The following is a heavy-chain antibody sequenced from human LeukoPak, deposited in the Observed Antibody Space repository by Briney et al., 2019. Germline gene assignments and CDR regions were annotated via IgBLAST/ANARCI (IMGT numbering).Heavy chain of an antibody. J-gene: IGHJ6*03. CDR3: ARGGVSYCAYYYYYYMDV. D-gene: IGHD3-22*01. CDR1: GYTFTSYD. Sequence: ASVKVSCKASGYTFTSYDINLVRQATGQGLEWMGWMNPNSGNTGYAQKFQGRVTMTRNTSISTAYMELSSLRSEDTAVYYCARGGVSYCAYYYYYYMDVWGKGTTFSVSS. V-gene: IGHV1-8*01. CDR2: MNPNSGNT.